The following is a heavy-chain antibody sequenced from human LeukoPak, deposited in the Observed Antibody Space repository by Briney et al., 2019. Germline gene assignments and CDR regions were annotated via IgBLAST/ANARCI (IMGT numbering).Heavy chain of an antibody. J-gene: IGHJ6*02. D-gene: IGHD2-2*02. V-gene: IGHV4-34*01. Sequence: SETLSLTCAVYGGSFSGYYWSWIRQPPGKGLEWIGEINHSGSTNYNPSLKSRVAISVDTSKNQFSLKLSSVTAADTAVYYCARSPVPAAILGNYYYGMDVWGQGTTVTVSS. CDR1: GGSFSGYY. CDR2: INHSGST. CDR3: ARSPVPAAILGNYYYGMDV.